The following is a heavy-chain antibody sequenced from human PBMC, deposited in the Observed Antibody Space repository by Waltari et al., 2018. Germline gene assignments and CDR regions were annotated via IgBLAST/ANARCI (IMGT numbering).Heavy chain of an antibody. J-gene: IGHJ3*02. CDR3: ARAARRYSSGSDAFDI. CDR2: TVPTMVTA. CDR1: GGTFSSYA. V-gene: IGHV1-69*01. D-gene: IGHD6-19*01. Sequence: QVQLVQSGAEVKKRGSSVKVSCKDSGGTFSSYAITWVRQAPGQGLEWMGGTVPTMVTASYAQRVQGRVTITADEATSTAYMQLGSLRSEDTAVYYWARAARRYSSGSDAFDIWGQGTMVTVSS.